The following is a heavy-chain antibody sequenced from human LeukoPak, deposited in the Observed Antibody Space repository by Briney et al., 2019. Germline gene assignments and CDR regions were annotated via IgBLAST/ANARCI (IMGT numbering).Heavy chain of an antibody. V-gene: IGHV4-59*12. CDR3: ARGRLLGRITMIVVVTPNAFDI. J-gene: IGHJ3*02. CDR1: GGSISSYY. Sequence: SETLSLTCTVSGGSISSYYWSWIRQPPGKGLEWIGYIYYSGSTNYNPSLKSRVTISVDTSKNQFSLKLSSVTAADTAVYYCARGRLLGRITMIVVVTPNAFDIWGQGTMVTVSS. D-gene: IGHD3-22*01. CDR2: IYYSGST.